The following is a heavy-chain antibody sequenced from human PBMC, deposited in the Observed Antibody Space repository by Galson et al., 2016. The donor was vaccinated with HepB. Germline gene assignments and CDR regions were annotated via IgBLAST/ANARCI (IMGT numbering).Heavy chain of an antibody. CDR2: FNPSGGTT. D-gene: IGHD3-9*01. V-gene: IGHV1-46*01. J-gene: IGHJ3*02. CDR1: GYSFSNYY. CDR3: ARGSHDIVDGYPGDALDI. Sequence: SVKVSCKASGYSFSNYYIHWVRLAPGQGLEWLGVFNPSGGTTDDSQKFRDRVTMTRDTYTSTVYMELSSLRSEDTAMYYCARGSHDIVDGYPGDALDIWGQGTLVTVSS.